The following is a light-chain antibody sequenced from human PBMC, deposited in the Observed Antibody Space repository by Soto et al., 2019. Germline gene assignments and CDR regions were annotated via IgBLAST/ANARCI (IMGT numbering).Light chain of an antibody. V-gene: IGLV1-44*01. CDR1: SSNIGSNL. J-gene: IGLJ3*02. CDR2: NNN. CDR3: ALWDDSLNGLRV. Sequence: QAVVTQPPSASGTPGQTVTISCSGSSSNIGSNLVNWYQLLPGTTPRLLIYNNNQRPSAVPDRFSGSESGTSASLAISGLQSEDEGDYFCALWDDSLNGLRVFGGGTKVTVL.